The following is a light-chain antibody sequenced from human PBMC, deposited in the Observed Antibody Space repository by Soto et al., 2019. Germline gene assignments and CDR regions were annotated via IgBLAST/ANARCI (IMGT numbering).Light chain of an antibody. V-gene: IGKV1-39*01. J-gene: IGKJ1*01. CDR1: QNIKNY. Sequence: DIQMTQSPSSLSASVGDRVTITCRANQNIKNYVNWYQQTPGKAPKLLIYAASNLQRGVPSRFGGSGSGPDFSLSISGLQADDFATYYCRQSYAPPRTFGQGTKV. CDR2: AAS. CDR3: RQSYAPPRT.